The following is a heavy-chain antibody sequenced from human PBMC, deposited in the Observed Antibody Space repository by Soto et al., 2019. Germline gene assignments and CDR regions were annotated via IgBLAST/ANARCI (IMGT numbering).Heavy chain of an antibody. Sequence: QVHLVQSGAEVKKPGASVKVSCKGSGYAFTTYGITWVRQAPGQGLGRMGWISAHNGNTNYAQKLRGRVTVTRDTSTSTAYMELRSLRSGDTAVYYCASGRYGDYWGQGALVPVSS. CDR1: GYAFTTYG. V-gene: IGHV1-18*01. J-gene: IGHJ4*02. D-gene: IGHD1-26*01. CDR2: ISAHNGNT. CDR3: ASGRYGDY.